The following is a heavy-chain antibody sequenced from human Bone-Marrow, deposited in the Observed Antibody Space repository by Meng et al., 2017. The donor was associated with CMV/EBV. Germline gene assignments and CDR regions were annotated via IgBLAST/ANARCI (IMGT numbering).Heavy chain of an antibody. J-gene: IGHJ6*02. CDR2: IIPILGIA. V-gene: IGHV1-69*02. CDR1: GGTFSSYT. CDR3: ARGSCSSTSCYLRFTGDYYYYGMDV. Sequence: SVKVSCKASGGTFSSYTISWVRQAPGQGLEWMGRIIPILGIANYAQKFQGRVTITADKSTSTAYMELSSLRSEDTAVYYCARGSCSSTSCYLRFTGDYYYYGMDVWGQGTTVTVSS. D-gene: IGHD2-2*01.